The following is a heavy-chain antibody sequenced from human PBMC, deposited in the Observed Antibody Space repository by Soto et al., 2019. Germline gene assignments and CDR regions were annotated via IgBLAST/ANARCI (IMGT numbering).Heavy chain of an antibody. CDR2: INWNGGST. V-gene: IGHV3-20*04. D-gene: IGHD1-26*01. J-gene: IGHJ3*02. CDR3: AKVARDSGSYWVAFDI. Sequence: PGGSLRLSCAASGFTFDDYGMSWVRQVPGKGLEWVSGINWNGGSTGYADSVKGRFTISRDNAKNSLYLQMNSLRAEDTALYYCAKVARDSGSYWVAFDIWGQWTMVTVSS. CDR1: GFTFDDYG.